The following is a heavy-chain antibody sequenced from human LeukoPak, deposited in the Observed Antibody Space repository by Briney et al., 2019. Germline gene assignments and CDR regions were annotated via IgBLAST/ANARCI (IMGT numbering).Heavy chain of an antibody. CDR2: IYHSGST. V-gene: IGHV4-30-2*01. CDR3: ARDSGXTTSVDPXXXXXXXXXXXXXASAPTRWF. Sequence: SQTLSLTCTVSGGSLSSGGYYWSWIRQPPGKGLEWIGYIYHSGSTYYNPSLKSRVTISVDRSKNQFSLKLSSVTAADTAVYYCARDSGXTTSVDPXXXXXXXXXXXXXASAPTRWF. CDR1: GGSLSSGGYY. J-gene: IGHJ5*01. D-gene: IGHD1-1*01.